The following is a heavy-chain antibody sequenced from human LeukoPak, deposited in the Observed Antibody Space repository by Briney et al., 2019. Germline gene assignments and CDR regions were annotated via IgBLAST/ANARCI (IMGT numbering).Heavy chain of an antibody. CDR3: ARGRGLYYDFWSGYVF. CDR1: GGSFSGYY. J-gene: IGHJ4*02. Sequence: PSETLSLTCAVYGGSFSGYYWSWIRQPPGKGLEWIGEINHSGSTNYNPSLKSRVTISVDTSKNQFSLKLSSVTAADTAVYYCARGRGLYYDFWSGYVFWGQGTLVTVSS. V-gene: IGHV4-34*01. D-gene: IGHD3-3*01. CDR2: INHSGST.